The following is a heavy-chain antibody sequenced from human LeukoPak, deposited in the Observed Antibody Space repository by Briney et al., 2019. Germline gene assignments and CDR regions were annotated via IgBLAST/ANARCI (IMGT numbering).Heavy chain of an antibody. Sequence: ASVKVSCKASGYTFTSDINWVRQASGPGLEWMGWMNSNTGNTGYAQKFQGRVTMTRSTSLTTAYMELSSLRSDDTAVYYCARGQVLQHCSDGSCYHFDYWGQGTLVTVSS. V-gene: IGHV1-8*01. CDR3: ARGQVLQHCSDGSCYHFDY. CDR1: GYTFTSD. J-gene: IGHJ4*02. CDR2: MNSNTGNT. D-gene: IGHD2-15*01.